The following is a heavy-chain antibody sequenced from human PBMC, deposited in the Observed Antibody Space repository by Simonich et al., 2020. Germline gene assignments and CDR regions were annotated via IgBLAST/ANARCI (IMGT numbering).Heavy chain of an antibody. D-gene: IGHD1-1*01. Sequence: VQLVQSGAEVKKPGASVKVFCKASGYTFTGFGVNWVRQATGQGLEWMGWMNPNNGNSGYAQKFQGRGTITSNTSISTTYMELSSLRSADTAVYYCARGRAGTSRGYVDYWGQGTLVTVSS. V-gene: IGHV1-8*03. CDR1: GYTFTGFG. CDR3: ARGRAGTSRGYVDY. J-gene: IGHJ4*02. CDR2: MNPNNGNS.